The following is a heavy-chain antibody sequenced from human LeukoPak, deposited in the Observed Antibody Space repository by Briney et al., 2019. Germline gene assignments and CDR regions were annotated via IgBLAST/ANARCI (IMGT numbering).Heavy chain of an antibody. CDR1: GGSISSYY. J-gene: IGHJ5*02. V-gene: IGHV4-4*09. CDR2: IYTSGST. Sequence: SETLSLTCTVSGGSISSYYWSWIRQPPGKGLEWIGYIYTSGSTNYNPSLKSRVTISVDTSENQFSLKLSSVTAADTAVYYCARRGDDFWSGYPFDPWGQGTLVTVSS. CDR3: ARRGDDFWSGYPFDP. D-gene: IGHD3-3*01.